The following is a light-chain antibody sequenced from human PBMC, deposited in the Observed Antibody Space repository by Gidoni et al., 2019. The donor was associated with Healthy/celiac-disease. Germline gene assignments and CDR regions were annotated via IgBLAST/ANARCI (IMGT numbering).Light chain of an antibody. Sequence: DIVMTQSPLSLPVTPGEPAAISCRSSQSLLHSNGYNYLDWYLQQPGQSPQLLIYLGSYRASGVPDRFSGSGSGTDFTLKISRVEAEDVGVYYCMQALQTPGTFGGGTKVEIK. CDR3: MQALQTPGT. V-gene: IGKV2-28*01. CDR2: LGS. CDR1: QSLLHSNGYNY. J-gene: IGKJ4*01.